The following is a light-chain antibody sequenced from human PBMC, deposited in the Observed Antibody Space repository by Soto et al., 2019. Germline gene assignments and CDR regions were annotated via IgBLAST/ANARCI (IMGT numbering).Light chain of an antibody. CDR3: SSYTSINTYV. J-gene: IGLJ1*01. CDR2: EVS. CDR1: SSDVGGYNF. Sequence: QSALTQPASVSGSPGQSITISCTGTSSDVGGYNFVSWYQQHPGKVPQLIIYEVSGRPSGVSNRFSGSKSDNTASLTISGLQAEDEADYYCSSYTSINTYVFGSGTQLTVL. V-gene: IGLV2-14*01.